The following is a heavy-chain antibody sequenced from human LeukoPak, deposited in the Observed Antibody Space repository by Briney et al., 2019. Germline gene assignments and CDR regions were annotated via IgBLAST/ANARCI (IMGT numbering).Heavy chain of an antibody. CDR1: GFTFSTYA. D-gene: IGHD3-16*01. Sequence: PGGSLRLSCAASGFTFSTYAMSWVRQAPGKGLEWVSSISGSGGSTYYADSVKGRFTISRDNSKNTLYLQMNSLRAEDTAVYYCAKANPNPRLTYFQHWGQGTLVTVSS. CDR2: ISGSGGST. J-gene: IGHJ1*01. CDR3: AKANPNPRLTYFQH. V-gene: IGHV3-23*01.